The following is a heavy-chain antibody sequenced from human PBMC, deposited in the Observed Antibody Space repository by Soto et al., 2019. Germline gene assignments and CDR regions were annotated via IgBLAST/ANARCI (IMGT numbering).Heavy chain of an antibody. CDR2: IWYDGSNK. D-gene: IGHD1-7*01. CDR1: GFTFSSYG. J-gene: IGHJ4*02. Sequence: XXSLRLSFAASGFTFSSYGMHWVRQAPGKGLEWVAVIWYDGSNKYYADSVKGRFTISRDNSKNTLYLQMNSLRAEDTAVYYCARDAWNYDFDYWGQGTLVTVSS. V-gene: IGHV3-33*01. CDR3: ARDAWNYDFDY.